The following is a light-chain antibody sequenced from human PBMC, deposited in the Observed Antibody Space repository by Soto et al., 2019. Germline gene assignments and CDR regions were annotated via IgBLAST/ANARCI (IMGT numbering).Light chain of an antibody. CDR2: EVS. CDR1: SSDIGHYNY. J-gene: IGLJ2*01. Sequence: QSALTQPASVSGSPGQSITISCTGTSSDIGHYNYVFWYQQHPGKAPKLMIYEVSNRPSGVSNRFSGSKSGNTASLTISGLQAEDEADYYCSSYTTSSTLEIGGGTKLTVL. CDR3: SSYTTSSTLE. V-gene: IGLV2-14*01.